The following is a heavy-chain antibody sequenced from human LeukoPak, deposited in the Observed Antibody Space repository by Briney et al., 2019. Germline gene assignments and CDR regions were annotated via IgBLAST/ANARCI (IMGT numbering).Heavy chain of an antibody. CDR3: AKGYGDLVAFDI. J-gene: IGHJ3*02. Sequence: PGGSLRLSCAASGFSFSSYGMDWVRQAPGKGLEWVAFIRYDGNNKDYADSIKGRFTISRDNSKNTLYLQMKSLRVEDTAVYYCAKGYGDLVAFDIWSQGTMVTVSS. CDR1: GFSFSSYG. D-gene: IGHD4-17*01. CDR2: IRYDGNNK. V-gene: IGHV3-30*02.